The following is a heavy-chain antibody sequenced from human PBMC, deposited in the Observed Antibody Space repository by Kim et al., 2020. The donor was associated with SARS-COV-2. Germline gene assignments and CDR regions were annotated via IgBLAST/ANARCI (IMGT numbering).Heavy chain of an antibody. D-gene: IGHD3-3*01. J-gene: IGHJ6*03. CDR1: GGSISSYY. CDR2: IYYSGST. Sequence: SETLSLTCTVSGGSISSYYWSWIRQPPGKGLEWIGYIYYSGSTNYNPSLKSRVTISVDTSKNQFSLKLSSVTAADTAVYYCARHGRTGITIFGVVITYYYMDVWGKGTPVTVSS. CDR3: ARHGRTGITIFGVVITYYYMDV. V-gene: IGHV4-59*08.